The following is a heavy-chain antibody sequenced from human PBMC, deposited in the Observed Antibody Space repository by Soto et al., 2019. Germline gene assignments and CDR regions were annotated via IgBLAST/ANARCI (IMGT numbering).Heavy chain of an antibody. CDR3: ASERSAQYCEL. Sequence: QVQLVQSGTVVQRRGSSVKVSCQASGGTFSSHGMAWVRQAPGQGLEWMGGIIPTFGTPSYAPKFQGRVTITLEKTMNTASIELSRLRSQHTGVYYCASERSAQYCELWGKGTLITVSS. J-gene: IGHJ4*01. CDR1: GGTFSSHG. D-gene: IGHD2-21*01. CDR2: IIPTFGTP. V-gene: IGHV1-69*06.